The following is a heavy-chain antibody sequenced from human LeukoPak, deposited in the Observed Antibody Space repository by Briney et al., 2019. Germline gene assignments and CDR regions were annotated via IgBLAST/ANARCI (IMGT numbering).Heavy chain of an antibody. Sequence: GGSLRLSCAASGFTFSSYWMSWVRRAPGKGLEWVANIKQDGSEKYYVDSVKGRFTISRDNAKNSLYLQMNSLRVEDTAVYYCARGSGWYSAAFDIWGQGTMVTVSS. CDR1: GFTFSSYW. CDR2: IKQDGSEK. V-gene: IGHV3-7*01. J-gene: IGHJ3*02. D-gene: IGHD6-19*01. CDR3: ARGSGWYSAAFDI.